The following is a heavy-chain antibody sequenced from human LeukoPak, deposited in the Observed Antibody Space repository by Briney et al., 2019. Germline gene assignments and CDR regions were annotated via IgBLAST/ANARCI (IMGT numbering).Heavy chain of an antibody. CDR1: GGSFSGYY. V-gene: IGHV4-34*01. D-gene: IGHD3-22*01. CDR2: INHSGST. Sequence: PSETLSLTCAVYGGSFSGYYWSWIRQPPGKGLEWIGEINHSGSTNYNPSLKSRVTISVDTSKNQFSLKLRSVTAADTAMYYCARSKRSGYYPFDYWGQGTLVTVSS. J-gene: IGHJ4*02. CDR3: ARSKRSGYYPFDY.